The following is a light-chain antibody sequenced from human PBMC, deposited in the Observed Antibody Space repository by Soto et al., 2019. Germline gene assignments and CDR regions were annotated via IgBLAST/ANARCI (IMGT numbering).Light chain of an antibody. Sequence: QSVLTQPPSVSGTPGQRVTISCSGSTSNIGSNYVFWYQQLPGTAPKLLIYRNNQRPSGVPDRFSGSKSGTSASLAISGLRSEDEADYYCAVRYDRPSGPYVVFGGGTKVTVL. V-gene: IGLV1-47*01. J-gene: IGLJ2*01. CDR2: RNN. CDR3: AVRYDRPSGPYVV. CDR1: TSNIGSNY.